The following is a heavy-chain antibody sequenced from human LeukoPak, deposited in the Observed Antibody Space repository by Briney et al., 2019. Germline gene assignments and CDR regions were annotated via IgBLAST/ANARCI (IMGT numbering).Heavy chain of an antibody. Sequence: SETLSLTCTVSGGSISSGSYYWSWIRQPPGKGLEWIGRIYTSGSTNYNPSLKSRVTISVDTSKNQFSLKLSSVTAADTAVYYCARARKNYYMDGWGKGTTVTVSS. CDR1: GGSISSGSYY. CDR3: ARARKNYYMDG. J-gene: IGHJ6*03. CDR2: IYTSGST. V-gene: IGHV4-61*02.